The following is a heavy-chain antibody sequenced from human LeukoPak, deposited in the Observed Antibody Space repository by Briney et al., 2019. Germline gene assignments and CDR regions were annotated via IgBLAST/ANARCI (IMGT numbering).Heavy chain of an antibody. V-gene: IGHV3-23*01. D-gene: IGHD1-26*01. CDR3: TKGGSYAPLDY. CDR1: GFTFSNSA. J-gene: IGHJ4*02. CDR2: ISSSGSDT. Sequence: GGSLRLSCAASGFTFSNSAVTWVRQAPGEGLEWVSAISSSGSDTIYTDSVKDRFTISRDNSKNALYLQMNSLRAEDTAVYYCTKGGSYAPLDYWGQETLVTVSS.